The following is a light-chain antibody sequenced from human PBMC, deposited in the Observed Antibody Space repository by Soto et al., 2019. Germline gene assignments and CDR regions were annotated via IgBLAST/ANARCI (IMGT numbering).Light chain of an antibody. CDR1: QSVSSN. J-gene: IGKJ2*01. Sequence: EIVMTQSPATLSVSPGERATLSCRASQSVSSNLAWYQQKPGQAPRLLIYGASTRATGIPARFSGSGSGTEFTLTISSLQSEDFAVYYRQQYNNWPRHTFGQGTKLEIK. CDR3: QQYNNWPRHT. V-gene: IGKV3-15*01. CDR2: GAS.